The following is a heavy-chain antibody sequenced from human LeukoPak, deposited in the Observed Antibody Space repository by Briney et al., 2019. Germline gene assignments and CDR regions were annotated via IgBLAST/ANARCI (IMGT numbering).Heavy chain of an antibody. J-gene: IGHJ4*02. CDR1: GFTFSNYG. Sequence: PGGSLRLSCAASGFTFSNYGMNWVRQAPGKGLEWVSVTDTSGAITYYTDSVKGRFTISRDNSKNTLNLQMDSLRVEDTAVYYCAKGDTGVIRRYYLDSWGQGTLVTVSS. CDR2: TDTSGAIT. D-gene: IGHD5-18*01. CDR3: AKGDTGVIRRYYLDS. V-gene: IGHV3-23*05.